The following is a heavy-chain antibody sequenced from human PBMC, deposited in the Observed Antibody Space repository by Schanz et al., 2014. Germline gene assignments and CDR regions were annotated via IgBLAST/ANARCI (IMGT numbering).Heavy chain of an antibody. Sequence: EVQLVESGGGLVQPGGSLRFSCAASGFTFSSYAMSWVRQAPGKGLEWVSSLYIGGGSTRYADSVKGRFIISRDSSKNTLFLQMNSLRADDTAVYFCARDEGRDGYNLAFDVWGQGTLVTVSS. CDR1: GFTFSSYA. J-gene: IGHJ3*01. CDR2: LYIGGGST. D-gene: IGHD5-12*01. CDR3: ARDEGRDGYNLAFDV. V-gene: IGHV3-23*04.